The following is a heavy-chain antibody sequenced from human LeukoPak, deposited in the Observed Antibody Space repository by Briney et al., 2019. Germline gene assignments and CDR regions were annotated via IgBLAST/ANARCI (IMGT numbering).Heavy chain of an antibody. CDR3: ASWLSGYPY. J-gene: IGHJ4*02. CDR2: IYHSGST. V-gene: IGHV4-38-2*01. CDR1: GYSISSGYY. D-gene: IGHD3-9*01. Sequence: SETLSLTCAVSGYSISSGYYWGWIRQPPGKGLEWIGSIYHSGSTYYNPSLKSRVTISVDTSKNQFSLKLSSVTAADTAVYYCASWLSGYPYWGQGTLVTVSS.